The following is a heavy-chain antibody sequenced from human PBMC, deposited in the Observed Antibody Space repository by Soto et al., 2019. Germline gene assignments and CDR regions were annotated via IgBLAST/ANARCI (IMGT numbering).Heavy chain of an antibody. V-gene: IGHV3-48*01. Sequence: PGGSLRLSCAASGFTFSSYSMNWVRQAPGKGLEWVSYISSSSSTIYYADSVKGRFTISRDNAKNSLYLQMNSLRAEDTAVYYCARDPGPTVTTGHVWGKGTTVTVSS. J-gene: IGHJ6*04. D-gene: IGHD4-17*01. CDR1: GFTFSSYS. CDR2: ISSSSSTI. CDR3: ARDPGPTVTTGHV.